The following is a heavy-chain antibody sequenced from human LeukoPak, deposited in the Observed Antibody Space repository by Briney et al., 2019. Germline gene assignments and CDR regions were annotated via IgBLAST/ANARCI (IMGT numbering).Heavy chain of an antibody. CDR2: ISGSGGST. CDR3: AKLYDFWSGRNDDY. CDR1: GFTFSSYA. Sequence: GGSLRLSCAASGFTFSSYAMSWVRQAPGKGLEWVSAISGSGGSTYYADSVRGRFTLSRDNSKNTLYLQMNSLRAEDTAVYYCAKLYDFWSGRNDDYWGQGTLVTVSS. J-gene: IGHJ4*02. V-gene: IGHV3-23*01. D-gene: IGHD3-3*01.